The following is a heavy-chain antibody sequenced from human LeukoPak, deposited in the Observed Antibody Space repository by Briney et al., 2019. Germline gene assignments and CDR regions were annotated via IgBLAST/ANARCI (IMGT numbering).Heavy chain of an antibody. J-gene: IGHJ4*02. CDR3: TRDATYYLRYGYFDS. CDR2: INNVASHI. D-gene: IGHD2/OR15-2a*01. Sequence: GGSLRLSCAASGFSISGSAMNWVRQAPGRGLEWVSSINNVASHIYYAGSVRGRFTISRDNAKNSVYLQMNSLRPEDTAVYYCTRDATYYLRYGYFDSWGQGTLVTVSS. CDR1: GFSISGSA. V-gene: IGHV3-21*01.